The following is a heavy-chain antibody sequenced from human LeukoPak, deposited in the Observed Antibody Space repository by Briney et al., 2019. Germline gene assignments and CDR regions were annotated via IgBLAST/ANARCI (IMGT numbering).Heavy chain of an antibody. Sequence: SETLSLTXTVSGGSISSGDYYWSWIRQPPGKGLEWIGYIYYSGSTYYNPSLKSRVTISVDTSKNQFSLKLSSVTAADTAVYYCAGMTTVTGGIDYWGQGTLVTVSS. CDR3: AGMTTVTGGIDY. CDR2: IYYSGST. J-gene: IGHJ4*02. CDR1: GGSISSGDYY. D-gene: IGHD4-17*01. V-gene: IGHV4-30-4*08.